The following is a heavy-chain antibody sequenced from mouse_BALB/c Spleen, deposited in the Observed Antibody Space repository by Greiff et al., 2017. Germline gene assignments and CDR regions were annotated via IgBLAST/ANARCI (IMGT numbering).Heavy chain of an antibody. Sequence: EVQVVESGGGLVKPGGSLKLSCAASGFTFSSYAMSWVRQTPEKRLEWVASISSGGSTYYPDSVKGRFTISRDNARNILYLQMSSLRSEDTAMYYCASYGAYYFDYWGQGTTLTVSS. CDR1: GFTFSSYA. V-gene: IGHV5-6-5*01. J-gene: IGHJ2*01. CDR2: ISSGGST. D-gene: IGHD1-1*02. CDR3: ASYGAYYFDY.